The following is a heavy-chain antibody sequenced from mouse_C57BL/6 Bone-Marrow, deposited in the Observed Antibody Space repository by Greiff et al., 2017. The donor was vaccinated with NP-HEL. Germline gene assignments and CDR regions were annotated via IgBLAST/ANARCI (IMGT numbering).Heavy chain of an antibody. Sequence: VQLQQSGAELARPGASVKLSCKASGYTFTSYGISWVKQRTGQGLEWIGEIYPRSGNTYYNEKFKGKATLTADKSSSTAYMELRSLTSEDSAVYFCAGESIYYGNWYFDVWGTGTTVTVSS. CDR2: IYPRSGNT. J-gene: IGHJ1*03. D-gene: IGHD2-1*01. CDR3: AGESIYYGNWYFDV. CDR1: GYTFTSYG. V-gene: IGHV1-81*01.